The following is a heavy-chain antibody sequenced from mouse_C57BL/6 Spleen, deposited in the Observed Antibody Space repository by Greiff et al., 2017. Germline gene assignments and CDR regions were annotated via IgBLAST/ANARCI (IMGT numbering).Heavy chain of an antibody. Sequence: VQLQQSGTELVKPGASVKLSCKASGYTFTSYWMHWVKQRPGQGLEWIGNLNPSNGGTKYNAKFKSKATLTVDKTSSTAYMQRSILTSEDSAVYYCARQRWPATFDDRGKGTTLTVSS. CDR1: GYTFTSYW. J-gene: IGHJ2*01. CDR2: LNPSNGGT. CDR3: ARQRWPATFDD. V-gene: IGHV1-53*01. D-gene: IGHD1-1*01.